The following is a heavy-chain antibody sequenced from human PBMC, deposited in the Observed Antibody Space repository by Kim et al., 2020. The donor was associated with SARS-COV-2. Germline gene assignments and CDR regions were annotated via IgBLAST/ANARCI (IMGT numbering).Heavy chain of an antibody. D-gene: IGHD3-10*01. J-gene: IGHJ3*01. CDR2: KTDGGTT. Sequence: KTDGGTTDYAAPVKGRFTISRDDSKNTLYLQMNSLKTEDTAVYYCTTVIVWGQGTMVTVSS. V-gene: IGHV3-15*01. CDR3: TTVIV.